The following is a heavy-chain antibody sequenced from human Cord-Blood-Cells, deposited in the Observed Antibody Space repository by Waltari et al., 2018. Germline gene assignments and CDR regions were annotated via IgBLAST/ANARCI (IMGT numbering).Heavy chain of an antibody. Sequence: QVQLQQWGAGLLKPSETLSLTCAVYGGSFSGYYWSWIRQPPGKGLEWIGEINHSGSTNYNPSLKSRVTISVDTSKNQFSLKLSSVTAADTAVYYCARTLRVDTAMARWTYFDYWGQGTLVTVSS. CDR2: INHSGST. V-gene: IGHV4-34*01. D-gene: IGHD5-18*01. J-gene: IGHJ4*02. CDR3: ARTLRVDTAMARWTYFDY. CDR1: GGSFSGYY.